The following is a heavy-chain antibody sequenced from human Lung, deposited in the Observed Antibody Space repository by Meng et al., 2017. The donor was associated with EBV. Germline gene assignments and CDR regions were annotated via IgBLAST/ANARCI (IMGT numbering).Heavy chain of an antibody. Sequence: QVQLIQAGAEVKKPGASVKVSCKVSGDSLSELPMYWVRQAPGKGLQWMGGFNYEHHEMRYSQIFQGRVTMTQDTSANTAYMELTSLRSDDTAMYYCATTLGLSGELLDHWGQGTLVTVSS. CDR2: FNYEHHEM. D-gene: IGHD3-3*01. CDR3: ATTLGLSGELLDH. CDR1: GDSLSELP. J-gene: IGHJ4*02. V-gene: IGHV1-24*01.